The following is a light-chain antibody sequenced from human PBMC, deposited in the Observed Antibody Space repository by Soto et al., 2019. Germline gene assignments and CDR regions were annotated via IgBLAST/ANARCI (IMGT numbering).Light chain of an antibody. Sequence: DIQLTQSPSLLSASVGDRVTITCRASQTISKFLSWYQQKPGKAPKLLIYAASTLRDGVPSRFSGSGSGTEFTLTISSLQPEDFATYYCQLINSFFGGGTRVEI. V-gene: IGKV1-9*01. J-gene: IGKJ4*01. CDR2: AAS. CDR3: QLINSF. CDR1: QTISKF.